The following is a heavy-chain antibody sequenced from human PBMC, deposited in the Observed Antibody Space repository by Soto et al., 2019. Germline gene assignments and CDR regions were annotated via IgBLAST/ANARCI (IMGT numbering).Heavy chain of an antibody. V-gene: IGHV4-61*01. J-gene: IGHJ4*02. D-gene: IGHD3-16*01. CDR2: IYYSGST. Sequence: QVQLQESGPGLVKPSETLSLTCTVSGGSVSSGSYYWSWIRQPPGKGLEWIGYIYYSGSTNYNPSLKSRVTISVDTSKNQFSLKLSSVTAADTAVYYCARSGGETDYWGQGTLVTVSS. CDR1: GGSVSSGSYY. CDR3: ARSGGETDY.